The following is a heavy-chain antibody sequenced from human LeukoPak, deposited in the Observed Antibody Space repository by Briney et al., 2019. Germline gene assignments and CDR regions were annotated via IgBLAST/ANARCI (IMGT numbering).Heavy chain of an antibody. Sequence: SVKVSCKASGGTFSSYAINWVRQAPGQGLEWMGGIIPIFGTANYAQKLQDRVTITADESTSTAYMELSSLRSEDTAIYYCASRLYCSNTRCRNFPFAYWGQGTLVTVSS. CDR1: GGTFSSYA. J-gene: IGHJ4*02. V-gene: IGHV1-69*13. D-gene: IGHD2-2*01. CDR2: IIPIFGTA. CDR3: ASRLYCSNTRCRNFPFAY.